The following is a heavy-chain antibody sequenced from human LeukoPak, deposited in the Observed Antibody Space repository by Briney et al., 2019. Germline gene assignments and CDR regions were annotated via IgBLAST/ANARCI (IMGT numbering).Heavy chain of an antibody. V-gene: IGHV1-18*01. CDR3: ARDFMTTVFFIGY. CDR2: ISGYNGNT. D-gene: IGHD4-17*01. CDR1: GYTFTTYG. Sequence: ASVKVSCKASGYTFTTYGISWVRQAPGQGLEWMGWISGYNGNTNYAQKFQGRVTMTTDTSTSTAYMELSSLRSEDTAVYYCARDFMTTVFFIGYWGQGTLVTVSS. J-gene: IGHJ4*02.